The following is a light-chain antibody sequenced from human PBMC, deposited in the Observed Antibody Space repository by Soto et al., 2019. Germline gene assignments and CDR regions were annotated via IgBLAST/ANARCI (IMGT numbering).Light chain of an antibody. Sequence: QAVVTQPASVSGSPGQSIAISCTGTSSDVGGYDYVSWYQQHPDKAPKLMIYEVTKRPSWVSNRFSGSKSGNTASLTISGLQPEDEADYYCSSHTSGSTRVFGSGTKLTVL. CDR1: SSDVGGYDY. CDR2: EVT. V-gene: IGLV2-14*01. CDR3: SSHTSGSTRV. J-gene: IGLJ1*01.